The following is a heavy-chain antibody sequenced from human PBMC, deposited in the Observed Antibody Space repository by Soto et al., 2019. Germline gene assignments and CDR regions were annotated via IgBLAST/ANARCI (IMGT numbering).Heavy chain of an antibody. J-gene: IGHJ4*02. CDR1: GYTFTKYG. CDR3: AREMAGLGGEYDY. CDR2: ISGSSGNA. Sequence: QVLLVQSGAEVKXPGASVKVSCKTSGYTFTKYGVGWVRQAPGQGLEWMGWISGSSGNANYAEKVQGRITLTTDTSTSTAYIELRSLRSDDTAVYYCAREMAGLGGEYDYWGQGTLVTVSS. V-gene: IGHV1-18*01. D-gene: IGHD3-16*01.